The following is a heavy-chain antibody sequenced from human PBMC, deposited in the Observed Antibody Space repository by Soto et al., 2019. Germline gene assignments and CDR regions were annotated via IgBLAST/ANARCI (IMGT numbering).Heavy chain of an antibody. V-gene: IGHV4-34*01. CDR3: VRGWGNEYCIGGSRYTRHFDY. Sequence: QVQLQQWGAGLLKPSETLSLTCAVYGGSFSGYYWSWIRQPPGKGLEWIGEINHSASTNYNPSLKIRVTISVDRSKNRYTLKISCVPAANTAVYYCVRGWGNEYCIGGSRYTRHFDYWGQGTLVTVSS. J-gene: IGHJ4*02. CDR2: INHSAST. CDR1: GGSFSGYY. D-gene: IGHD2-15*01.